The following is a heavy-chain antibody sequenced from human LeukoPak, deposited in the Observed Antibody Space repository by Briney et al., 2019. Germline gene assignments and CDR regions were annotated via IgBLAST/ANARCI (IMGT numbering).Heavy chain of an antibody. CDR1: GFTFSIYW. V-gene: IGHV3-7*01. CDR3: ARDHIVEVPTATGDYYYYYMDV. J-gene: IGHJ6*03. D-gene: IGHD2-2*01. Sequence: QPGGSLRLSCAASGFTFSIYWMSWVRQAPGKGLEWVANIKQDGNEKYYVDSVKGRFTISRDNAKNSLYLQMNSLRAEDMAVYYCARDHIVEVPTATGDYYYYYMDVWGKGTTVTVSS. CDR2: IKQDGNEK.